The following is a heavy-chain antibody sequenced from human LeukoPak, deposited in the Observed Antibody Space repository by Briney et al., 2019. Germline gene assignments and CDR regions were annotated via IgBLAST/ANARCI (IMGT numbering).Heavy chain of an antibody. CDR2: ISYDGSNK. Sequence: GGSLRLSCAASGFTFSSYAMHWVRQAPGKGLEWVAVISYDGSNKYYADSVKGRFTISRDNSKNTLYLQMNSLRAEDTAVYYCALSITMVQYYGMDVWGQGTTVTVSS. V-gene: IGHV3-30-3*01. CDR3: ALSITMVQYYGMDV. D-gene: IGHD3-10*01. CDR1: GFTFSSYA. J-gene: IGHJ6*02.